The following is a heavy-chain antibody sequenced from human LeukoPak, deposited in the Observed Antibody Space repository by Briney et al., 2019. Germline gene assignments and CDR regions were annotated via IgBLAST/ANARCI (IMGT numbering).Heavy chain of an antibody. CDR1: GGSINSYY. J-gene: IGHJ3*02. CDR3: VRHLSAGRPAFDI. Sequence: SETLSLTCTVSGGSINSYYWSWIRQPPGKGLEWIGYIYYSGSTNYNPSLKSRVTISVDTSNNKFSLKLTSLTAADTAVYYCVRHLSAGRPAFDIWGQGTIVTVSS. D-gene: IGHD2-15*01. CDR2: IYYSGST. V-gene: IGHV4-59*08.